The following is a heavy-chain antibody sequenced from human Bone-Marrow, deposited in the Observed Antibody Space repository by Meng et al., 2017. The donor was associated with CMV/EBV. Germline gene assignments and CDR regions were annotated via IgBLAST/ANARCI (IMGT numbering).Heavy chain of an antibody. J-gene: IGHJ4*02. V-gene: IGHV3-21*01. CDR2: ISSSSSYI. D-gene: IGHD3-22*01. CDR3: ATGGSYYDSSGYWGY. CDR1: GFTFSSYS. Sequence: GGSLRLSCAASGFTFSSYSMNWVRQAPGKGLEWVSSISSSSSYIYYADSVKGRFTISRDNAKNSLYLQMNSLRAEDTAVYYCATGGSYYDSSGYWGYWGQGTRVTGSS.